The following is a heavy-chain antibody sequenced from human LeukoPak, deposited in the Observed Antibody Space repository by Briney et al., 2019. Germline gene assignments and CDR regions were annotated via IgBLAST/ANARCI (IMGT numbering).Heavy chain of an antibody. V-gene: IGHV1-2*02. CDR3: ARDLEELSYYFDY. J-gene: IGHJ4*02. Sequence: ASVKVSCKASGYTFTGYYMHWVRQAPGQGLEWMGWINPNSGGTNYAQKFQGRVTMTRDTSISAAYMELSRLRSDDTAVYYCARDLEELSYYFDYWGQGTLVTVSS. CDR2: INPNSGGT. CDR1: GYTFTGYY. D-gene: IGHD1-7*01.